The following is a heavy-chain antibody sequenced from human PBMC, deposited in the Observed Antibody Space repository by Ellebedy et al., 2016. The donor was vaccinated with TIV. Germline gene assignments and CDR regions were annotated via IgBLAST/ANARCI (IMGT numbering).Heavy chain of an antibody. CDR1: GFTFSDSW. J-gene: IGHJ4*02. CDR3: VRDFDR. Sequence: GESLKISCAASGFTFSDSWMSWVRQAPGKGLEWVANIKEDGSAEYYADSVKGRDTISRDNTKNSLDLHIVSLRAEDTAVFYCVRDFDRWGQGALVTVSS. CDR2: IKEDGSAE. V-gene: IGHV3-7*01.